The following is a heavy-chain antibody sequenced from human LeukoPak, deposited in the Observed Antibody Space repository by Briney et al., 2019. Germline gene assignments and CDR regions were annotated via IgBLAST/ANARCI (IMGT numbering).Heavy chain of an antibody. J-gene: IGHJ5*02. D-gene: IGHD2-2*01. CDR1: GFTFSSYG. Sequence: GXXLRLSCAASGFTFSSYGMHWVRQAPGKRLEGVAVIWYDGSNKYYADSVKGRFTISRESSKNTLYLQMNSLRAEDTAVYYCARDLRGYCSGTSCYDNWFDPWGQGTLVTVSS. V-gene: IGHV3-33*01. CDR3: ARDLRGYCSGTSCYDNWFDP. CDR2: IWYDGSNK.